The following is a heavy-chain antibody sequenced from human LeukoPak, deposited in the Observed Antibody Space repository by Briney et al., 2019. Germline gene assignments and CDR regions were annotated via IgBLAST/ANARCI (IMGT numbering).Heavy chain of an antibody. CDR2: IYSSGST. D-gene: IGHD3-10*01. J-gene: IGHJ1*01. Sequence: SETLSLTCTVSGGSISSYYWNWIRQPPGKGLEWIGYIYSSGSTNYNPSLKSRVTISVDTSKNQFSLKLRSVTAADTAVYYCARRTTGSGPFPHWGQGTLVNVSS. V-gene: IGHV4-4*09. CDR1: GGSISSYY. CDR3: ARRTTGSGPFPH.